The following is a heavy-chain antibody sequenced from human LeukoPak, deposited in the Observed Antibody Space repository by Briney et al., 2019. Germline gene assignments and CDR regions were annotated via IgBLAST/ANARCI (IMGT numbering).Heavy chain of an antibody. J-gene: IGHJ3*02. CDR1: GYTFTSYA. Sequence: ASVKVSCKASGYTFTSYAMHRVRQAPGQRLEWMGWINVGNGNTKYSQEFQGRVTITRDTSASTAYMELSSLRSEDMAVYYCARSRGDIDAFDIWGQGTMVTVSS. CDR2: INVGNGNT. D-gene: IGHD2-21*02. CDR3: ARSRGDIDAFDI. V-gene: IGHV1-3*03.